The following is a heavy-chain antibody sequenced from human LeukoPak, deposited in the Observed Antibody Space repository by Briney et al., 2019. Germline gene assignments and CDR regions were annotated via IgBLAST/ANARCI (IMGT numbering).Heavy chain of an antibody. CDR3: ARQSYYYEYYFDY. CDR2: ILYSGRT. J-gene: IGHJ4*02. Sequence: SETLSLTCTVSGGSISTTLYYWSWIRQPPGKGLEWIGSILYSGRTYNNPSLKRRVTTSVDTSKNQFSLSLSSVTAADTAVYYCARQSYYYEYYFDYWGQGTLVTVSS. CDR1: GGSISTTLYY. V-gene: IGHV4-39*01. D-gene: IGHD3-22*01.